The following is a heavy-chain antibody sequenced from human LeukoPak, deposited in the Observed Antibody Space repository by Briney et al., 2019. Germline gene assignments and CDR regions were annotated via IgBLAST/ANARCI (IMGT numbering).Heavy chain of an antibody. CDR2: IYYSGST. Sequence: SETLSLTCTVSGDSISSYFWSWMRQPPGKGLEWTGCIYYSGSTKYKPSLKSRVTISVDTSKNQFPLRLGSVTTADTAVYYCARSPTVALIDYWGQGTLVTVSS. D-gene: IGHD4-23*01. V-gene: IGHV4-59*01. CDR3: ARSPTVALIDY. J-gene: IGHJ4*02. CDR1: GDSISSYF.